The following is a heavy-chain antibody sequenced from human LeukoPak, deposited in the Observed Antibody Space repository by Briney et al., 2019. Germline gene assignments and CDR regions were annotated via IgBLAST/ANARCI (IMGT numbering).Heavy chain of an antibody. D-gene: IGHD6-13*01. V-gene: IGHV5-51*01. J-gene: IGHJ3*02. CDR2: IYPGDSDT. CDR1: GYSFTSYW. Sequence: GESLKISCKGSGYSFTSYWIGWVRQMPGKGLEWMGIIYPGDSDTRYSPSFQGQVTISADKPISTAYLQWSSLKASDTAMYYCARRQSPYSSSWYDAFDIWGQGTMVTVSS. CDR3: ARRQSPYSSSWYDAFDI.